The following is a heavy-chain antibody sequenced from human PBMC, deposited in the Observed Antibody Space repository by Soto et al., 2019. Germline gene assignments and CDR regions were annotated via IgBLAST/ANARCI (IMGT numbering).Heavy chain of an antibody. V-gene: IGHV3-21*01. Sequence: GGSLRLSXATSGFEFNNYNMNWVRQAPGKGLEWVSSIGARGSSYRYYADSVKGRFTISRDIANNTLHLQMDGLRVDDTALYYCARDLEAADVFDFWGQGTMVTVSS. CDR1: GFEFNNYN. CDR2: IGARGSSYR. CDR3: ARDLEAADVFDF. J-gene: IGHJ3*01. D-gene: IGHD6-13*01.